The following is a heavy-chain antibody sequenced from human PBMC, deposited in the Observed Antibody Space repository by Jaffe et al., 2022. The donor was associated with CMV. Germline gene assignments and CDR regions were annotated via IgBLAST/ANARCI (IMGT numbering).Heavy chain of an antibody. CDR1: GGSISSYY. CDR3: ARVIVECGGDCYTIDY. CDR2: IYYSGST. V-gene: IGHV4-59*01. Sequence: QVQLQESGPGLVKPSETLSLTCTVSGGSISSYYWSWIRQPPGKGLEWIGYIYYSGSTNYNPSLKSRVTISVDTSKNQFSLKLSSVTAADTAVYYCARVIVECGGDCYTIDYWGQGTLVTVSS. D-gene: IGHD2-21*02. J-gene: IGHJ4*02.